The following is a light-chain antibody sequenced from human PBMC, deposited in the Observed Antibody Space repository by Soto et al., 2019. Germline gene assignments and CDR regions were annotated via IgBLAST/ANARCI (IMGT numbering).Light chain of an antibody. CDR3: QQYNSSPFT. CDR1: QSISSW. V-gene: IGKV1-5*03. CDR2: KAS. J-gene: IGKJ3*01. Sequence: DIQMTQSPSTLSASVGDRVTITCRASQSISSWLAWYHQKPGKAPKLLIYKASSLESGVPSRFSGSGSGTEFTLIISSLQPDDLATYYCQQYNSSPFTFGPGTKVDIK.